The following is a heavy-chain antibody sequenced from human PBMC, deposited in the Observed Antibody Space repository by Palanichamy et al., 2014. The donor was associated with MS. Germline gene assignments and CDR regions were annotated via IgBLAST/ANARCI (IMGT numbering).Heavy chain of an antibody. V-gene: IGHV3-7*01. Sequence: EVQVVESGGKLGPAWGVPETLLCSLWISPFSQYWMTWVRQAPGKGLEWVANLKEDGTEKYYLESVKGRFTISRDNAKNSLYLQMNYLGTDDTAVYYCTRGGQSGTGDYWGQGTLVTVSS. CDR3: TRGGQSGTGDY. D-gene: IGHD1-1*01. J-gene: IGHJ4*02. CDR1: ISPFSQYW. CDR2: LKEDGTEK.